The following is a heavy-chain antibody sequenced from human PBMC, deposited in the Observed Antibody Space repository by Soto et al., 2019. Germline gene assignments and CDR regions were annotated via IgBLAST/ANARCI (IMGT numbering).Heavy chain of an antibody. CDR3: AKYASSTWSLFDF. V-gene: IGHV3-23*01. J-gene: IGHJ4*02. D-gene: IGHD6-13*01. CDR2: VIYSGGTT. CDR1: GFSFSSFA. Sequence: GGSLRLSCAASGFSFSSFAMSWVRQAPGKGLEWVSAVIYSGGTTYYVDSVKGRFTISRDNSRNTLYLQMEGLRAEDTALYYCAKYASSTWSLFDFWGQGTLVTVSS.